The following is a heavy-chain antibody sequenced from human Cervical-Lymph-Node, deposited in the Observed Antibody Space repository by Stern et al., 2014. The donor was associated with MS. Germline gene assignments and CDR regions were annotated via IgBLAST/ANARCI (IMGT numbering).Heavy chain of an antibody. Sequence: QVQLVQSGAEVKKPGASVHVSCKASGYAFTKYAIHWVRQAPGQRLQWMGWIYGGNGNTKYSQTFKGRVTFTQATSATTAYMEVRSLRSDDTAVYYCARATHYDPQPRDFYYGMDVWGQGTTVIVSS. J-gene: IGHJ6*02. D-gene: IGHD3-16*01. CDR1: GYAFTKYA. V-gene: IGHV1-3*01. CDR2: IYGGNGNT. CDR3: ARATHYDPQPRDFYYGMDV.